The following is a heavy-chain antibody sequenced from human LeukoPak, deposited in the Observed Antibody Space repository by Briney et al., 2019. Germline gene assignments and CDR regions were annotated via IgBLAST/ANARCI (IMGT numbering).Heavy chain of an antibody. CDR1: KFTFSTSA. V-gene: IGHV3-23*01. J-gene: IGHJ4*02. D-gene: IGHD3-9*01. CDR3: AKESQTYYDIMTGYPNYYFDY. Sequence: PGGPLRLSCAASKFTFSTSAMSWVRQAPGKGLEWVSAISGSGANTCYVDSVKGRFTISRDNSKNTLYLEMSSLRSDDTAVYYCAKESQTYYDIMTGYPNYYFDYWGQGTLVTVSS. CDR2: ISGSGANT.